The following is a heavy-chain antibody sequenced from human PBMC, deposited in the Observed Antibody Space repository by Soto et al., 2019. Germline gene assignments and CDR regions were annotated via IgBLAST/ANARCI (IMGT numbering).Heavy chain of an antibody. CDR3: AKATATGGGAFEI. D-gene: IGHD2-8*02. Sequence: GGSLRLSCAVSGFICSSYNMSWVRQAPGKGLEWVSTILVGGSTHYEDSVKGRFTISRDTSKNTVYLQMNSLTAGDTAVYYCAKATATGGGAFEICGQGTMVTVSS. CDR2: ILVGGST. CDR1: GFICSSYN. J-gene: IGHJ3*02. V-gene: IGHV3-23*01.